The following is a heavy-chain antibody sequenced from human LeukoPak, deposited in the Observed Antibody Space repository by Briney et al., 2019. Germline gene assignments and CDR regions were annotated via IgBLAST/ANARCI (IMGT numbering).Heavy chain of an antibody. CDR2: ISSGGTTI. CDR1: GFTFGDYY. D-gene: IGHD5-24*01. V-gene: IGHV3-11*01. Sequence: GGSLRLSCAASGFTFGDYYMSWIRQAPGKGLEWVSFISSGGTTISYADSVKGRFTISRDNAQKSLYLQMSSLRAEDTAVYYCASGATVTHDGFDIWGQGTMVTVSS. CDR3: ASGATVTHDGFDI. J-gene: IGHJ3*02.